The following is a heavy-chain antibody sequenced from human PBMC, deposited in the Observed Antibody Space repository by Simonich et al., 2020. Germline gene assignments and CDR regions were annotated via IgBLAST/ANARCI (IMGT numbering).Heavy chain of an antibody. D-gene: IGHD2-8*01. CDR1: GFTFSSYG. V-gene: IGHV3-33*01. CDR3: ARDRCTNGVCLDV. J-gene: IGHJ6*04. CDR2: IWYDGMNK. Sequence: QVQLVESGGGVVQPGRSLRLSCAASGFTFSSYGMHWVRQAPGKGLGWVAVIWYDGMNKYYADSVKGRFTISRDNSKNTLYLQMNSLRAEDTAVYYCARDRCTNGVCLDVWGKGTTVTVSS.